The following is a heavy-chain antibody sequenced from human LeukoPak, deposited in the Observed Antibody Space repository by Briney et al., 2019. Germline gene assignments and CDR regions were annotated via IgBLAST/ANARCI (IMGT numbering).Heavy chain of an antibody. D-gene: IGHD6-13*01. Sequence: PGGSLRLSCSASEFTFSRYAMHWVRQAPGKGLECVSAISTNGDRTYYGDSVKGRFTISRDNSRNTLYLQMSSLRAEDTAVYYCVRLIGASGGFDYWGQGTLGTVSS. V-gene: IGHV3-64D*09. CDR2: ISTNGDRT. CDR3: VRLIGASGGFDY. CDR1: EFTFSRYA. J-gene: IGHJ4*02.